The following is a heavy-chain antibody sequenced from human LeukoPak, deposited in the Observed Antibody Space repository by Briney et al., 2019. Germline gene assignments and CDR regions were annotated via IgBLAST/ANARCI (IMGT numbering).Heavy chain of an antibody. CDR1: GYTFTSYY. CDR3: ARDVDTAMPEGYFDY. V-gene: IGHV1-46*01. J-gene: IGHJ4*02. CDR2: INPSGGST. D-gene: IGHD5-18*01. Sequence: ASVKVSCTASGYTFTSYYMHWVRQAPGQGLEWMGIINPSGGSTSYAQKFQGRVTMTRDTSTSTVYMELSSLRSEDTAVYYCARDVDTAMPEGYFDYWGQGTLVTVSS.